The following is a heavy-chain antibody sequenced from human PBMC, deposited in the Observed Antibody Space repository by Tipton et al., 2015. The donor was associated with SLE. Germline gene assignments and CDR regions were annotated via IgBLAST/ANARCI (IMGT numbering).Heavy chain of an antibody. CDR3: ARASAAGTFRMDV. Sequence: LRLSCTVSGGSISSGSYYWSWIRQPAGKGLEWIGYIYASGSTNYNPSLKSRVTISVDTSKNQFSLKLSSVTAADTAVYYCARASAAGTFRMDVWGQGTTVTVSS. CDR2: IYASGST. V-gene: IGHV4-61*09. J-gene: IGHJ6*02. CDR1: GGSISSGSYY. D-gene: IGHD6-13*01.